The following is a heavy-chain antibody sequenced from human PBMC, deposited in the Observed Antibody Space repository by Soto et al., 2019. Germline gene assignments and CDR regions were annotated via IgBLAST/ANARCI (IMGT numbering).Heavy chain of an antibody. CDR3: ARHDLFDSSSFGGEFDP. V-gene: IGHV4-39*01. J-gene: IGHJ5*02. D-gene: IGHD6-13*01. CDR2: IYYSGST. CDR1: GGSISSSSYY. Sequence: SETLSLTCTVSGGSISSSSYYWGWIRQPPGKGLEWIGSIYYSGSTYYNPSLKSRVTISVDTSKNQFSLKLSSVTAADTAVYYCARHDLFDSSSFGGEFDPWGQGTLVTVSS.